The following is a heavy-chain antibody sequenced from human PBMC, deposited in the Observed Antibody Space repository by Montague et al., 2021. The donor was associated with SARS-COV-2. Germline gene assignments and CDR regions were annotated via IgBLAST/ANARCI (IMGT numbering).Heavy chain of an antibody. CDR3: ARVAGGYYHDSSAYFDY. D-gene: IGHD3-22*01. J-gene: IGHJ4*02. V-gene: IGHV4-34*01. CDR1: GGSFSGYY. CDR2: INQSGST. Sequence: SETLSLTCAVYGGSFSGYYWSWIRQPPGKGLEWIGEINQSGSTXXXPSXXXRVTLSVDTSKKQFSLKLGSLTAADTAVYYCARVAGGYYHDSSAYFDYWGQGSLVTVSS.